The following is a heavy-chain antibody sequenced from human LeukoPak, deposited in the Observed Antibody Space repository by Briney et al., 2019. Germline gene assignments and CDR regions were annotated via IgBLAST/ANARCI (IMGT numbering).Heavy chain of an antibody. Sequence: SETLSLTCSVSGYSITSGYQWGWIRQPPGQGLDWIGSIHHSGNTNYNPSFKSRVTISVDTSKNQFSLKLSPVTAADTAVYYCARSRWELPADFDYWGQGTLVTVSS. CDR3: ARSRWELPADFDY. CDR1: GYSITSGYQ. J-gene: IGHJ4*02. CDR2: IHHSGNT. V-gene: IGHV4-38-2*02. D-gene: IGHD1-26*01.